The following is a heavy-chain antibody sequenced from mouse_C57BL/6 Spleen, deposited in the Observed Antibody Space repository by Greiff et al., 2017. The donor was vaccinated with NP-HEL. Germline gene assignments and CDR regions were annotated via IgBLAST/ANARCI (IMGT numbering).Heavy chain of an antibody. CDR2: INPYNGGT. J-gene: IGHJ1*03. V-gene: IGHV1-19*01. D-gene: IGHD1-1*01. CDR1: GYTFTDYY. Sequence: EVQLQQSGPVLVKPGASVKMSCKASGYTFTDYYMNWVKQSHGKSLEWIGVINPYNGGTSYNQKFKGKATLTVDKSSSTAYMELNSLTSEDSAVYYCARMNYYVGENHFDVWGTGTTVTVSS. CDR3: ARMNYYVGENHFDV.